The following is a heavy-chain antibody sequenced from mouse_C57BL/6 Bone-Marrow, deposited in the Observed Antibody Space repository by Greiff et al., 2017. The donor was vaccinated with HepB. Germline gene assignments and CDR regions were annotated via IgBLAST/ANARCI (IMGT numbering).Heavy chain of an antibody. CDR2: IDPSDSYT. J-gene: IGHJ1*03. V-gene: IGHV1-69*01. D-gene: IGHD1-1*01. CDR3: ARLNYYYGSTGYFDV. Sequence: QVQLQQPGAELVMPGASVKLSCKASGYTFTSYWMHWVKQRPGQGLEWIGEIDPSDSYTNYNQKFKGKSTLTVDKYSSTAYMQLSSLTSDDSAVYYCARLNYYYGSTGYFDVWGTGTTVTVSS. CDR1: GYTFTSYW.